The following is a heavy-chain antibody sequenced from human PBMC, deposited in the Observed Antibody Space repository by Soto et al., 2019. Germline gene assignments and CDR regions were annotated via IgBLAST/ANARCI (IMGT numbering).Heavy chain of an antibody. CDR3: ARGAIAAAGIHDY. D-gene: IGHD6-13*01. J-gene: IGHJ4*02. V-gene: IGHV3-7*01. Sequence: PGGSLRLSCAASGFTLSTYWTNWVRQAPGKGLEWVANIRQDGTEKYYVDSVKGRFTISKDNAKNSLYLQMDSLRVEDTALYYCARGAIAAAGIHDYWGQGALVTVSS. CDR1: GFTLSTYW. CDR2: IRQDGTEK.